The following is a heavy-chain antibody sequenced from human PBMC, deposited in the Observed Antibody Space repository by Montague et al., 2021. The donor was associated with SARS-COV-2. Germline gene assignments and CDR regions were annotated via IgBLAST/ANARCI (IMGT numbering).Heavy chain of an antibody. Sequence: TLSLTCTVSGTSIRSGGHYWTWIRQHPGKGLEWIGYIFHTGRAXYNPSLETRVNISVDTSNNLFSLRLSSVTAADTAMYFCARVRLFYYLDYWGQGTLVTVSS. J-gene: IGHJ4*02. V-gene: IGHV4-31*03. CDR2: IFHTGRA. D-gene: IGHD2/OR15-2a*01. CDR3: ARVRLFYYLDY. CDR1: GTSIRSGGHY.